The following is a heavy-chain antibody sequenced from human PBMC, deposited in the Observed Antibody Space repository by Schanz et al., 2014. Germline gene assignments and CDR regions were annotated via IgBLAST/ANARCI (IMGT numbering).Heavy chain of an antibody. CDR3: ARGGFGEVSYFDY. D-gene: IGHD3-10*01. Sequence: EAHLVESGGGLVQPGGSLRLSCTASGFTFSSYSMNWVRQAPGKGLEWVSAISGSGGSTYYADSVKGRFTISRDNSKNTLYLQMNSLRPEDTAVYYCARGGFGEVSYFDYWGQGTLVTVSS. CDR2: ISGSGGST. V-gene: IGHV3-23*04. J-gene: IGHJ4*02. CDR1: GFTFSSYS.